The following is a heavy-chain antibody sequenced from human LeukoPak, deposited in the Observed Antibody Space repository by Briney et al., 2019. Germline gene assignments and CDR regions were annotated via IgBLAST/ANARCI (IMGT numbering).Heavy chain of an antibody. CDR1: GGSISSGGYS. J-gene: IGHJ4*02. D-gene: IGHD2-15*01. V-gene: IGHV4-30-2*01. CDR3: TRSGGSCYGDCSYFDY. CDR2: IYHSGST. Sequence: SETLSLTCAVSGGSISSGGYSWSWIRQPPGKGLEWIGYIYHSGSTYYNPSLKSRVTISVDRSKNQFSLKLSSVTAADTAVYYCTRSGGSCYGDCSYFDYWGQGTLVTVSS.